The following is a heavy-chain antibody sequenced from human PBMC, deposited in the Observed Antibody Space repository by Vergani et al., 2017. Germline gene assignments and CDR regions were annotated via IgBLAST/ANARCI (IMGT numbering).Heavy chain of an antibody. Sequence: EVQLVQSGAAVKKPGESLKISCKGSGYSFTNYWIGWVRQMPGKGLGWMGIIYPGDSDTRYSPSFQGQVTISADKSISTAYLQWSSLKASDTAMYYCARTYYYASSGYYDSSYFDYWGQGTLVTVSS. CDR2: IYPGDSDT. CDR1: GYSFTNYW. V-gene: IGHV5-51*01. J-gene: IGHJ4*02. D-gene: IGHD3-22*01. CDR3: ARTYYYASSGYYDSSYFDY.